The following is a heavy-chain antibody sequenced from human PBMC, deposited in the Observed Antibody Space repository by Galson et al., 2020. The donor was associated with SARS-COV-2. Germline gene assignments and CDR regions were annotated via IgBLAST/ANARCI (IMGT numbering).Heavy chain of an antibody. J-gene: IGHJ5*02. CDR1: GGSISSSSYY. CDR2: IYYSGST. CDR3: ARQGDILTGYYEGPWFDP. D-gene: IGHD3-9*01. V-gene: IGHV4-39*01. Sequence: SETLSLTCAVYGGSISSSSYYWGWIRQPPGKGLEWIGSIYYSGSTYYNPSLKSRVTISVDTSKNQFSLKLSSVTAADTAVYYCARQGDILTGYYEGPWFDPWGQGTLVTVSS.